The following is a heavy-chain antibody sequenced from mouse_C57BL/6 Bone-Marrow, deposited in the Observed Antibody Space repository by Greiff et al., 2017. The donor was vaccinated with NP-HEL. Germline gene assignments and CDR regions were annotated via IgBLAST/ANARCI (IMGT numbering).Heavy chain of an antibody. D-gene: IGHD2-4*01. CDR3: TRSPYDYDVGGYAMDY. Sequence: EVQLQQSGPELVKPGASVKISCKASGYTFTDYYMNWVKQSHGKSLEWIGDINPNNGGTSYNQKFKGKATLTVDKSSSTAYMELRSLTSEDSAVYNCTRSPYDYDVGGYAMDYWGQGTSVTVSS. J-gene: IGHJ4*01. CDR2: INPNNGGT. V-gene: IGHV1-26*01. CDR1: GYTFTDYY.